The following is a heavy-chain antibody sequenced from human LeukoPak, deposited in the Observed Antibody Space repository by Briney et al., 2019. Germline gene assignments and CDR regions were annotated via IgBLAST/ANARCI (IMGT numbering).Heavy chain of an antibody. CDR2: INHNGGT. J-gene: IGHJ4*02. Sequence: PSETLSLTCAVYGGSFSGYYWNWIRQPPGKGLEWLGEINHNGGTNYNPSLKSRDTMSIDTSKNQFSLKLSSVTAADTAVYYCARDEYYYDSSGYYLFDYWGQGTLVTVSP. CDR3: ARDEYYYDSSGYYLFDY. CDR1: GGSFSGYY. V-gene: IGHV4-34*01. D-gene: IGHD3-22*01.